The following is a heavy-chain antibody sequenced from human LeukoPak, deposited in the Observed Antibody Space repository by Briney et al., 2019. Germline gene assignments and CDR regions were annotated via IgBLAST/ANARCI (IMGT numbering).Heavy chain of an antibody. V-gene: IGHV3-64D*06. D-gene: IGHD1-14*01. CDR1: GFTFSSYG. J-gene: IGHJ4*02. CDR2: ISSNGGST. Sequence: PGRSLRLSCAASGFTFSSYGMHWVRQAPGKGLEYVSAISSNGGSTYYADSVKGRFTISRDNSKNTLYLQMSSLRAEDTAVYYCAKEGYNMGFDYWGQGTLVTVSS. CDR3: AKEGYNMGFDY.